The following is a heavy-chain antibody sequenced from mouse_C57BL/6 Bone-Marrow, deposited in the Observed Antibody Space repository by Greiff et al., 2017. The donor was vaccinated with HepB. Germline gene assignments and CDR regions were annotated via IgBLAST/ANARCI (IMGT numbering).Heavy chain of an antibody. D-gene: IGHD1-1*01. Sequence: QVQLQQSGAELARPGASVKLSCKASGYTFTSYGISWVKQRTGQGLEWIGEIYPRSGNTYYNEKFKGKATLTADKSSSTAYMELRSLTSEDSAVYFCARRGGSSLYFDYWGQGTTLTVSS. J-gene: IGHJ2*01. V-gene: IGHV1-81*01. CDR3: ARRGGSSLYFDY. CDR1: GYTFTSYG. CDR2: IYPRSGNT.